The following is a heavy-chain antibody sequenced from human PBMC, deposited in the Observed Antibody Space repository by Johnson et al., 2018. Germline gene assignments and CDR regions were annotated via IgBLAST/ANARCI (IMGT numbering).Heavy chain of an antibody. V-gene: IGHV3-9*01. CDR1: GFTFEDYA. D-gene: IGHD3-10*01. CDR3: ATDMVRGVDYYHYDMDV. CDR2: ISWNSVKI. J-gene: IGHJ6*03. Sequence: VQLVESGGGLVQPGRSLRLSCVASGFTFEDYAMHWVRQVPGKGLEWVSGISWNSVKIGYADSVKGRFTISRDNAKNSLYVQMNNLKAEDTAMYYFATDMVRGVDYYHYDMDVWGKGTTVTVSS.